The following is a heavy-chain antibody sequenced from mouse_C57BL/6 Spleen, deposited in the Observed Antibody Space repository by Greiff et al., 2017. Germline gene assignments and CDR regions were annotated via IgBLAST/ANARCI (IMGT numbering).Heavy chain of an antibody. Sequence: EVKLMESGAELVKPGASVKLSCTASGFNIKDYYMHWVKQRTDQGLEWSGRIDPEDGETKYAPKFQGKATITAETSSNTAYLQLSSLTSEDTAVYYGAFDGSSWGYYFDYGGQGTTLTVSS. CDR3: AFDGSSWGYYFDY. CDR1: GFNIKDYY. D-gene: IGHD1-1*01. CDR2: IDPEDGET. J-gene: IGHJ2*01. V-gene: IGHV14-2*01.